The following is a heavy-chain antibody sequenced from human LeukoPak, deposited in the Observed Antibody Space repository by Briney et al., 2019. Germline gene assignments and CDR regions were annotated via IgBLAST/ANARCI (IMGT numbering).Heavy chain of an antibody. CDR2: IYTSGST. J-gene: IGHJ6*03. D-gene: IGHD6-13*01. Sequence: NSSETLSLTCTVSGYSISSGYYWGWIRQPPGKGLEWIGRIYTSGSTNYNPSLKSRVTISVDTSKNQFSLKLSSVTAADTAVYYCARDLAAGTFWGSYMDVWGKGTTVTVSS. V-gene: IGHV4-38-2*02. CDR3: ARDLAAGTFWGSYMDV. CDR1: GYSISSGYY.